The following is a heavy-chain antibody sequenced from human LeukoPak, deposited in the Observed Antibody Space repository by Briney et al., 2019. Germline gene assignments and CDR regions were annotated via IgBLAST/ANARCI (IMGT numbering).Heavy chain of an antibody. CDR3: ARVGRWLQFIDY. Sequence: PSETLSLTCTVSGGSVSSGSYYWSWIRQPPGKGLEWIGYIYYSGSTNYNPSLKSRVTISVDTSKSQFSLKLSSVTAADTAVYYCARVGRWLQFIDYWGQGTLVTVSS. D-gene: IGHD5-24*01. CDR1: GGSVSSGSYY. CDR2: IYYSGST. J-gene: IGHJ4*02. V-gene: IGHV4-61*01.